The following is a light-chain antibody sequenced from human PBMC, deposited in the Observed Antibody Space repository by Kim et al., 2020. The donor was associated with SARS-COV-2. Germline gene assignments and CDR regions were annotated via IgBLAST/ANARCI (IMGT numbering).Light chain of an antibody. CDR1: DSNIGDNY. V-gene: IGLV1-51*01. CDR2: DNS. J-gene: IGLJ2*01. Sequence: GQKDTISCSGSDSNIGDNYVFWYQHFPGTAPKLLIYDNSQRPSAIPDRFSASKSGTSATLDITGLQIGDEADYYCATWDTGLRGGVFGCGTKLTVL. CDR3: ATWDTGLRGGV.